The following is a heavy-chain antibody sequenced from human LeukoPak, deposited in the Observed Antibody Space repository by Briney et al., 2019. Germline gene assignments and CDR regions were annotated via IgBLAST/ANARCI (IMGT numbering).Heavy chain of an antibody. V-gene: IGHV3-30*18. CDR1: GFTFSSYG. Sequence: PGGSLRLSCAASGFTFSSYGMHWVRQAPGKGLEWVAVISYDGSNKYYADSVKGRFTISRDNSKNTLYLQMNSLRAGDTAVYYCAKVGYDSSGYYEEAFDYWGQGTLVTVSS. CDR2: ISYDGSNK. D-gene: IGHD3-22*01. J-gene: IGHJ4*02. CDR3: AKVGYDSSGYYEEAFDY.